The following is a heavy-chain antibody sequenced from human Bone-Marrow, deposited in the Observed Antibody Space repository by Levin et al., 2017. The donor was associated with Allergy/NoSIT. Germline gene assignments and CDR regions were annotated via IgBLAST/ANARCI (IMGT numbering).Heavy chain of an antibody. CDR3: ARETLAFDF. CDR2: INSGGTT. CDR1: GLSVSSYF. Sequence: GESLKISCAASGLSVSSYFMNWVRQAPGKGLEWVSVINSGGTTHYADSVKGRFTISRDNSKNTLYLQMNSLRPDDTAIYYCARETLAFDFWGQGTTVIVSS. J-gene: IGHJ3*01. V-gene: IGHV3-66*02.